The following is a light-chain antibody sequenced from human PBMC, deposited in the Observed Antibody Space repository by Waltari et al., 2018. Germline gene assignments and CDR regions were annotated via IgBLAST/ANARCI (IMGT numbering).Light chain of an antibody. CDR3: QQRSNWPIT. V-gene: IGKV3-11*01. Sequence: EIVLTQSPATLPLSPGERATLPCRASQIVSSYLAWYQQKPGQAPRLLIYDASNRAAGIPARFSGSGSGTDFTLTISSLEPEDFAVYYCQQRSNWPITFGQGTRLEIK. CDR2: DAS. J-gene: IGKJ5*01. CDR1: QIVSSY.